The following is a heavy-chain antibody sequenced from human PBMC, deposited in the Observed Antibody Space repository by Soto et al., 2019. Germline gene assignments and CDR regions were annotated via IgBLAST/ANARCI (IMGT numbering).Heavy chain of an antibody. D-gene: IGHD3-3*01. J-gene: IGHJ4*02. CDR3: AKEPHYAFWSGHGDFDY. Sequence: GGSLRLSCAASGFTFSSYAMSWVRQAPGKGLEWVSAISGSGGSTYYADSVKGRFTISRDNSKNTLYLQMNSLRAEDTAVYYCAKEPHYAFWSGHGDFDYWGQGTLVTVSS. CDR1: GFTFSSYA. V-gene: IGHV3-23*01. CDR2: ISGSGGST.